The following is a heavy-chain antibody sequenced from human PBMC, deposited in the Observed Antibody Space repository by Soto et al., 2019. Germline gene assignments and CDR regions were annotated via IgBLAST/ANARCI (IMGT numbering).Heavy chain of an antibody. CDR2: ISGSGGST. D-gene: IGHD3-10*01. J-gene: IGHJ4*02. CDR3: AKGLNYYGSGSYIWY. V-gene: IGHV3-23*01. Sequence: GGFLRLSCAASGFTFSSYAMSWVRQAPGKGLEWVSAISGSGGSTYYADSVKGRFTISRDNSKNTLYLQMNSLRAEDTAVYYCAKGLNYYGSGSYIWYWGQGTLVTVSS. CDR1: GFTFSSYA.